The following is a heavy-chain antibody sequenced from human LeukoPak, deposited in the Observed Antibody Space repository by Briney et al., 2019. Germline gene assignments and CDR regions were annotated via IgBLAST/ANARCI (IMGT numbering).Heavy chain of an antibody. Sequence: PSQTLSLTCTVSRGSINSGDYYWSWIRQHPGKGLEWIGHIYYSGSTFYNPYLKSRLTISVDNSKNQFSLKLSSVTAADTAVYYCARGSCNGATCYGFDYWGQGTLVTVSS. CDR1: RGSINSGDYY. D-gene: IGHD2-15*01. J-gene: IGHJ4*02. CDR2: IYYSGST. CDR3: ARGSCNGATCYGFDY. V-gene: IGHV4-31*03.